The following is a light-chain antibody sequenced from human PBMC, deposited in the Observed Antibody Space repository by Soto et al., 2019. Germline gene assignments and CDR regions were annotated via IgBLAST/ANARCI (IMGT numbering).Light chain of an antibody. J-gene: IGKJ1*01. V-gene: IGKV3D-15*01. Sequence: EIVLTQSPGTLSLSPGERATLSCRASQSVSSNLAWYQQKPGQAPRLLIYGTSTRATGLPARFSGSGSGTEFTLTISSLQSEDFAVYYCQQYNNWPLSFGQGTKVDIK. CDR2: GTS. CDR3: QQYNNWPLS. CDR1: QSVSSN.